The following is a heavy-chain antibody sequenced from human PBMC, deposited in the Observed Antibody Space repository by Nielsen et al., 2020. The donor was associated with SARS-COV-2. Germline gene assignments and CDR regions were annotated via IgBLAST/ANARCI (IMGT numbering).Heavy chain of an antibody. V-gene: IGHV3-9*01. J-gene: IGHJ3*02. CDR3: AKLPRFGEGAFDI. CDR1: GFTFDDYA. D-gene: IGHD3-10*01. CDR2: ISWNSGSI. Sequence: LRLSCAASGFTFDDYAMHWVRQAPGKGLEWVSGISWNSGSIGYADSVKGRFTISRDNAKNSLYLQMNSLRAEDTALYYCAKLPRFGEGAFDIWGQGTMVTVSS.